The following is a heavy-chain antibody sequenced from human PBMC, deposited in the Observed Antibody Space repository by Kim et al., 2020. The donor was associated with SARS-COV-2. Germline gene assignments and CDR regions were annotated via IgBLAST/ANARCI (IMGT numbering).Heavy chain of an antibody. CDR3: AKDQRESVTSLPNYYYG. D-gene: IGHD2-21*02. J-gene: IGHJ6*01. V-gene: IGHV3-23*01. CDR2: ISGSGGST. Sequence: GGSLRLSCVGSGLTFTGYVLYWVRRAPGKGLEWVSTISGSGGSTYYADSVKGRFTISRDNSEKALYLQMNDLRVEDTAVYFCAKDQRESVTSLPNYYYG. CDR1: GLTFTGYV.